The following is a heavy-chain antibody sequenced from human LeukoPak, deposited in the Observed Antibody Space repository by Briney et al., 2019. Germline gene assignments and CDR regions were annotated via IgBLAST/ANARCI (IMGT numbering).Heavy chain of an antibody. V-gene: IGHV4-38-2*02. J-gene: IGHJ6*03. CDR1: GDSINNYY. D-gene: IGHD6-13*01. Sequence: PSETLSLTCTVSGDSINNYYWQWIRQPPGKGLEWMGSIYYSGSTYYNPSLKSRVTISVDTSKNQFSLKLSSVTAADTAVYYCARDGPGIAAAGTPSPPYYYYMDVWGKGTTVTISS. CDR2: IYYSGST. CDR3: ARDGPGIAAAGTPSPPYYYYMDV.